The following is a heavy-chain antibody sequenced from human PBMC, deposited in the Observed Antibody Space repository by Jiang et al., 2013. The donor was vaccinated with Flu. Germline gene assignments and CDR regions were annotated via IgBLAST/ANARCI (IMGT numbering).Heavy chain of an antibody. J-gene: IGHJ6*02. V-gene: IGHV1-8*01. D-gene: IGHD6-6*01. CDR2: MNPNSGNT. CDR1: GYTFTSYD. Sequence: EVKKPGASVKVSCKASGYTFTSYDINWVRQATGQGLEWMGWMNPNSGNTGYAQKFQGRVTMTRNTSISTAYMELSSLRSEDTAVYCCARGWGEQLFLVGYYYYGMDVWGQGTTVTVSS. CDR3: ARGWGEQLFLVGYYYYGMDV.